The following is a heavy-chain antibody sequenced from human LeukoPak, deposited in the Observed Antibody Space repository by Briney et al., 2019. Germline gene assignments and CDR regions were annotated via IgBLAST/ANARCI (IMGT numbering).Heavy chain of an antibody. CDR3: ARGRDFWSGYSFDY. CDR2: VYYSGST. V-gene: IGHV4-59*01. J-gene: IGHJ4*02. CDR1: GFTFSSYW. Sequence: NPGGSLRLSCAASGFTFSSYWMSWVRQAPGKGLEWIGYVYYSGSTEYNPSLKSRVIISIDTSKIQFSLKLNSMTAADTAVYYCARGRDFWSGYSFDYWGQGTLVTVSS. D-gene: IGHD3-3*01.